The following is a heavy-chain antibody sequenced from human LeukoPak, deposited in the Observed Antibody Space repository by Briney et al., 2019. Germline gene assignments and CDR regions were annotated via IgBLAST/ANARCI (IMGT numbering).Heavy chain of an antibody. Sequence: PGGSLRLSCAASGFTFSSYAMSWVRQAPGKGLEWVSGINWNGGSTGYADSVKGRFTISRDNAKNSLYLQMNSLRAEDTALYHCAREGGKDENWFDPWGQGTLVTVSS. J-gene: IGHJ5*02. V-gene: IGHV3-20*01. D-gene: IGHD3-16*01. CDR2: INWNGGST. CDR1: GFTFSSYA. CDR3: AREGGKDENWFDP.